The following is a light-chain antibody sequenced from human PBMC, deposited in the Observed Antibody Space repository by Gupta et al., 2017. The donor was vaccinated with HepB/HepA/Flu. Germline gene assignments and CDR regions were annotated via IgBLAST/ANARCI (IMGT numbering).Light chain of an antibody. CDR1: QSLIYSNGNNY. J-gene: IGKJ1*01. V-gene: IGKV2-30*01. Sequence: EVVITQSPLSLPVTLGQPASISCRSSQSLIYSNGNNYLNWFQQKPGQSPKLLIYMVSNRDSGVPDRFSGSGSGTDFTLKISRVEAEDVGVYYCMQSTHSPWTFGQGTKVEIK. CDR3: MQSTHSPWT. CDR2: MVS.